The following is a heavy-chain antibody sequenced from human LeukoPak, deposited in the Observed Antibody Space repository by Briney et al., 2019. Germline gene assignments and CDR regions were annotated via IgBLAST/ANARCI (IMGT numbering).Heavy chain of an antibody. CDR2: IYTSGST. D-gene: IGHD6-19*01. Sequence: SETLSLTCTVAGGSISSYYWSWIRQPAGKGLEWIGRIYTSGSTNYNPSLKSRVTMSVDTSKNQFSLKLSSVTAADTAVYYCARAYSSGWKNCFDPWGQGTLVTVSS. V-gene: IGHV4-4*07. CDR3: ARAYSSGWKNCFDP. J-gene: IGHJ5*02. CDR1: GGSISSYY.